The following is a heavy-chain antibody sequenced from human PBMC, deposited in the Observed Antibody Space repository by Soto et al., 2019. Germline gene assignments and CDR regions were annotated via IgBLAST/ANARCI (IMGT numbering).Heavy chain of an antibody. CDR2: IIPILGIA. V-gene: IGHV1-69*02. CDR1: GGTFSSYT. Sequence: QVQLVQSGAEVKKPGSSVKVSCKASGGTFSSYTISWVRQAPGQGLEWMGRIIPILGIANYAQKFQGRVTITADKSTSPAYMGLSSLRSEDTAVYYCARGRTVTTFLGMDVWGQGTTVTVSS. CDR3: ARGRTVTTFLGMDV. D-gene: IGHD4-17*01. J-gene: IGHJ6*02.